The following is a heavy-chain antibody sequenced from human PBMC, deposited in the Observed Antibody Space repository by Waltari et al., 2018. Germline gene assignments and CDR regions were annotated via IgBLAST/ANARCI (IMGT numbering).Heavy chain of an antibody. V-gene: IGHV3-23*01. CDR2: ISGSGGNT. CDR1: ELTFRSHA. J-gene: IGHJ4*02. D-gene: IGHD6-19*01. Sequence: EVQLLESGGGLVQPGGSLRPSCAPAELTFRSHARNGVGQAPGKGLMWVSTISGSGGNTYYADSVKGRFTISRDNSKNTLYLQMNSLRAEDTAVYYCAKDPAGTYYFEYWGQGTLVTVSS. CDR3: AKDPAGTYYFEY.